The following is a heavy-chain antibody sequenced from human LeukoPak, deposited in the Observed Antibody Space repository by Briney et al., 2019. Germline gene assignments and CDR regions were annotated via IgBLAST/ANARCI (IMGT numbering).Heavy chain of an antibody. CDR1: GYTFTSYD. V-gene: IGHV1-8*01. J-gene: IGHJ3*02. CDR2: MNPNSGNT. Sequence: ASVKVSCTASGYTFTSYDINWVRQATGQGLEWMGWMNPNSGNTGYAQKFQGRVTMTRNTSISTAYMELSSLRSEDTAVYYCARELSGITIFGVVIIEGDAFDIWGQGTMVTVSS. D-gene: IGHD3-3*01. CDR3: ARELSGITIFGVVIIEGDAFDI.